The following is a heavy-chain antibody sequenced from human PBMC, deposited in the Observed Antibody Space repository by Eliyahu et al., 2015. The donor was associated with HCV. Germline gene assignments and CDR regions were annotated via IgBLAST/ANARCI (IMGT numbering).Heavy chain of an antibody. CDR2: VGTEDGX. Sequence: EVQLVGSGGGLVQPGGSLXLSCATSGFTFSEHDCHWFRQVPGKGLGWVSAVGTEDGXXYADSVKGRFTVSREVDTKSFFLQMDRLTVADTAIYYCARSLGGGMSPDYWGQGIRVTVSS. V-gene: IGHV3-13*01. J-gene: IGHJ4*02. CDR3: ARSLGGGMSPDY. D-gene: IGHD3-16*01. CDR1: GFTFSEHD.